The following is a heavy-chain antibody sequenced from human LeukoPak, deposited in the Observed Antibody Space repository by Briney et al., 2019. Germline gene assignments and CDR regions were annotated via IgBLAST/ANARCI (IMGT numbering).Heavy chain of an antibody. CDR3: GRSQKIVVANKGRSYYFYY. Sequence: KPSETLSLTCTVSGGSISSSTYYWGWIRQPPGMGLEWIGSIYYSGSTDYNPSLKSRVTISVDTSRTQFSLKLSSVTAADTAVYFCGRSQKIVVANKGRSYYFYYLGQGTLVTVSS. D-gene: IGHD3-22*01. CDR1: GGSISSSTYY. CDR2: IYYSGST. V-gene: IGHV4-39*01. J-gene: IGHJ4*02.